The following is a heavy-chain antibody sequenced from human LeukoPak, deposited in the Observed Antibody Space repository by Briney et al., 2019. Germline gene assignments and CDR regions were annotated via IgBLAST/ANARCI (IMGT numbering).Heavy chain of an antibody. CDR1: GYTFTGYY. V-gene: IGHV1-2*02. Sequence: ASVKVSCKASGYTFTGYYMHWVRQAPEQGLEWMGWINPNSGGTNYAQKFQGRVTMTRDTSISTAYMELSRLRSDDTAVYYCARSFAYDSSGYYQNWFDPWGQGTLVTVSS. J-gene: IGHJ5*02. CDR2: INPNSGGT. CDR3: ARSFAYDSSGYYQNWFDP. D-gene: IGHD3-22*01.